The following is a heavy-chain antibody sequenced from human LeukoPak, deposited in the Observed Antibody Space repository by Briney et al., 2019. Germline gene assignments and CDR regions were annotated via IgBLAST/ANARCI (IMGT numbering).Heavy chain of an antibody. J-gene: IGHJ4*02. Sequence: WETLSLTCSVSGDSISSYYGSWIRQPPGKGLEWNRYIYYSGSTNYNHSLKSRVTISVDTSKNQFSLKLSSVTAADTAVYYCARGASRGALDHWGQGTLVTVSS. V-gene: IGHV4-59*01. CDR3: ARGASRGALDH. CDR1: GDSISSYY. D-gene: IGHD1-26*01. CDR2: IYYSGST.